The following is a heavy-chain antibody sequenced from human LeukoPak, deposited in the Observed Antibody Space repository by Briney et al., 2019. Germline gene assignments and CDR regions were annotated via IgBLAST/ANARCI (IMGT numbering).Heavy chain of an antibody. D-gene: IGHD3-22*01. V-gene: IGHV4-59*12. Sequence: SETLSLTCTVSDGAIAGYSWSWIRQPPGKGLEWIGYIYYSGDTNYNPSLQSRVTVSVDTSKNQFSLKLSSVTAADTAVYYCAGRRRGYYLGYFVYWGQGTLVTVSS. J-gene: IGHJ4*02. CDR2: IYYSGDT. CDR1: DGAIAGYS. CDR3: AGRRRGYYLGYFVY.